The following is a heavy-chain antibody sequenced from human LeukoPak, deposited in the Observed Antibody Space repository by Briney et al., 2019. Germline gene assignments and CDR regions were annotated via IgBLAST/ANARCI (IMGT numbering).Heavy chain of an antibody. Sequence: GASVKVSCKASGYTFTSYGISWVRQAPGQGLEWMGWISAYNGNTNYAQKLQGRVTMTTDTSTSTAYMELRSLRPDDTAVYYCARVGYDFWSGYYAWFDPWGQGTLVTVSS. CDR2: ISAYNGNT. CDR1: GYTFTSYG. J-gene: IGHJ5*02. D-gene: IGHD3-3*01. CDR3: ARVGYDFWSGYYAWFDP. V-gene: IGHV1-18*01.